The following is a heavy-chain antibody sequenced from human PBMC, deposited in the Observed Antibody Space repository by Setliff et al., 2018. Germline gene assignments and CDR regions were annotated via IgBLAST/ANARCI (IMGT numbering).Heavy chain of an antibody. J-gene: IGHJ3*01. V-gene: IGHV4-34*01. CDR2: IKHSGST. CDR1: GGSFSTYY. Sequence: PSETLSFTCAVYGGSFSTYYWNWIRQPPGKGLEWIGEIKHSGSTNYNPSLKSRVTISVDTSKNQFSLKLRSVTAADTAVYYCASPRLSYYDNGAFPSDAFDLWGQGTMVTGS. CDR3: ASPRLSYYDNGAFPSDAFDL. D-gene: IGHD3-22*01.